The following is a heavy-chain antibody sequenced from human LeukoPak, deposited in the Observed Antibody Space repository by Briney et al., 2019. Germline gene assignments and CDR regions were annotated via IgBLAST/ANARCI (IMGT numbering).Heavy chain of an antibody. V-gene: IGHV4-30-4*01. Sequence: SQTLSLTCTVSGGSISSGDYSWSWLRQPPGKGLEWIGYIYYSGSTYYNPSLKSRVTISVDTSKNQFSLKLSSVTAADTAVYYCAREHEGYFDYWGLGTLVTVSS. CDR3: AREHEGYFDY. CDR1: GGSISSGDYS. CDR2: IYYSGST. J-gene: IGHJ4*02.